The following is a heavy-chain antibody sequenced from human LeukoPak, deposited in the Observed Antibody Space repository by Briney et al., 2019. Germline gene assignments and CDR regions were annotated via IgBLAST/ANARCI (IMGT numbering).Heavy chain of an antibody. CDR2: IKQDGSEN. Sequence: GGSLRLSCAASGFTFSHYWMSWVRQAPGKGLEWVANIKQDGSENHYVDSVKGRFTISRDNAKNSLYLQMNSLRAEDTAVYYCATGGVRYYYSDYWGQGTLVTVSS. V-gene: IGHV3-7*01. D-gene: IGHD3-10*01. CDR3: ATGGVRYYYSDY. CDR1: GFTFSHYW. J-gene: IGHJ4*02.